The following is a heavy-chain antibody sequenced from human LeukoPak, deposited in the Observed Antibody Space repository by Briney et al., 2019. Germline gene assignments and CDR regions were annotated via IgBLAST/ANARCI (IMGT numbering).Heavy chain of an antibody. D-gene: IGHD3-22*01. CDR2: ISGSGGST. V-gene: IGHV3-23*01. Sequence: GGSLRLSCAASGFTFSSYAMSWDRQAPGKGLEWVSAISGSGGSTYYADSVKGRFTISRDNSKNTLYLQMNSLRAEDTAVYYCAKVFGDSSGYYSYWGQGTLVTVSS. CDR3: AKVFGDSSGYYSY. CDR1: GFTFSSYA. J-gene: IGHJ4*02.